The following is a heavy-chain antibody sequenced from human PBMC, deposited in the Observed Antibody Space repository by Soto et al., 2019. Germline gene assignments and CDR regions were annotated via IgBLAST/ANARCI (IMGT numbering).Heavy chain of an antibody. CDR3: ARDQEVVVKRYYYYGMDV. J-gene: IGHJ6*02. CDR2: ISSSSSTI. Sequence: PGGSMRLSSTASGLNFSSYGMNWVRQETGKGLEWVSYISSSSSTIYYADSVKGRFTISRDNAKNSLYLQMNSLRAEDTAVYYCARDQEVVVKRYYYYGMDVWGQGTTVTVSS. D-gene: IGHD2-15*01. CDR1: GLNFSSYG. V-gene: IGHV3-48*01.